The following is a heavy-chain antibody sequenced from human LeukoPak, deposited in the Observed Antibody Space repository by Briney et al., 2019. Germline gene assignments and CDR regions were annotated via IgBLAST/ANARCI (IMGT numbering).Heavy chain of an antibody. Sequence: GESLKISCKGSGYSFTSYWIGWVRQMPGKGLEWMGRINPSDSYTNYSPSFQGHVTISADKSISTAYLQWSSLKASDTAMYYCARHTSGYCSGGSCYRLFDYWGQGTLVTVSS. CDR1: GYSFTSYW. CDR2: INPSDSYT. J-gene: IGHJ4*02. CDR3: ARHTSGYCSGGSCYRLFDY. V-gene: IGHV5-10-1*01. D-gene: IGHD2-15*01.